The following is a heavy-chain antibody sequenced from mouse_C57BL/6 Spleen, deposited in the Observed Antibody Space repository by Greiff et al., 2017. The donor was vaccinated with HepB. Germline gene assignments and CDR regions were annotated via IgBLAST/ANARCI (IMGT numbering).Heavy chain of an antibody. V-gene: IGHV5-16*01. D-gene: IGHD3-2*02. CDR1: GFTFSDYY. CDR3: ARDRDSSGFYYAMDY. Sequence: EVQLVESEGGLVQPGSSMKLSCTASGFTFSDYYMAWVRQVPEKGLEWVANINYDGSSTYYLDSLKSRFIISRDNAKNILYLQMSSLKSEDTATYYCARDRDSSGFYYAMDYWAQGTSVTVSS. J-gene: IGHJ4*01. CDR2: INYDGSST.